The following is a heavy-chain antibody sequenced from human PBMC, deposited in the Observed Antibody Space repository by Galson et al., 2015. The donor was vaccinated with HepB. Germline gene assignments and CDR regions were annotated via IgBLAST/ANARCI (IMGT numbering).Heavy chain of an antibody. V-gene: IGHV1-24*01. Sequence: SVKVSCKVSGYTLTELSMHWVRQAPGKGLEWMGGFDPEDGETIYAQKFQGRVTMTEDTSTDTAYMELSSLRSEDTAVYYCAKLAISNYYYGMDVWAKGPRSPSP. J-gene: IGHJ6*02. CDR1: GYTLTELS. CDR3: AKLAISNYYYGMDV. CDR2: FDPEDGET. D-gene: IGHD2-21*01.